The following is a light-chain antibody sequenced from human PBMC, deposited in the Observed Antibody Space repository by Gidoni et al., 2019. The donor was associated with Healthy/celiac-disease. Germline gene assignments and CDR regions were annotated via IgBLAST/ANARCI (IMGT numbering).Light chain of an antibody. CDR2: AAS. Sequence: IQMTQSSSSLSASVGDRVTITCRASQRISSYLNWYQQKPGKAPKLLIYAASSLQSGVPSKFSGKGSGTDFTLTISSLQAEDFATYYCQQGYSTPPWTFGQGTKVEIK. CDR3: QQGYSTPPWT. V-gene: IGKV1-39*01. J-gene: IGKJ1*01. CDR1: QRISSY.